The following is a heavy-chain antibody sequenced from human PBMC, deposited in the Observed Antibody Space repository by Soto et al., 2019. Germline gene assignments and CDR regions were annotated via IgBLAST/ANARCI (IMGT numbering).Heavy chain of an antibody. D-gene: IGHD3-3*01. CDR3: ARRYDFWSGYPW. CDR2: ISYDGSNK. V-gene: IGHV3-30-3*01. Sequence: ESGGGVVPPGRSLRLSCAASGFTFSSYAMHWVRQAPGKGLEWVAVISYDGSNKYYADSVKGRFTISRDNSKNTLYLQMNSLRAEDTAVYYCARRYDFWSGYPWWGQGTLVTVSS. CDR1: GFTFSSYA. J-gene: IGHJ4*02.